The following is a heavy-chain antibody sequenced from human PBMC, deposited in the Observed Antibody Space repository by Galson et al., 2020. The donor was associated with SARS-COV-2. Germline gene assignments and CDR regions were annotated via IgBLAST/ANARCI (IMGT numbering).Heavy chain of an antibody. CDR1: GFTFSSYG. CDR3: AKVGVHFDYPYFSDS. V-gene: IGHV3-30*02. Sequence: GGSLRLSCAASGFTFSSYGLHWVRQAPGKGLEWVAFIPYEGTKRYYADSVKGRFTISRDNSENTLYLQMNSLRPEDTAIYYCAKVGVHFDYPYFSDSWGQGTLVTVSS. J-gene: IGHJ4*02. CDR2: IPYEGTKR. D-gene: IGHD3-9*01.